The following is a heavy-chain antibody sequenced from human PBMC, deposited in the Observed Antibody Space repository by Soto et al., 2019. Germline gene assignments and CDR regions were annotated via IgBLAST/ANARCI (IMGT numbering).Heavy chain of an antibody. CDR3: ARRYITIFGVVNYMDV. CDR2: IYYSGST. D-gene: IGHD3-3*01. V-gene: IGHV4-39*01. J-gene: IGHJ6*03. Sequence: SETLXXXXTVSGGSISSSSYYWGWIRQPPGKGLEWIGSIYYSGSTYYNPSLKSRVTISVDTSKNQFSLKLSSVTAADTAVYYCARRYITIFGVVNYMDVWGKGTTVTVSS. CDR1: GGSISSSSYY.